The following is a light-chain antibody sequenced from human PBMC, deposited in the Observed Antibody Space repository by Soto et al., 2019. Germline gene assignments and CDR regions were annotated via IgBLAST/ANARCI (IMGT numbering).Light chain of an antibody. CDR3: QQYGSSPPYT. CDR2: GAS. J-gene: IGKJ2*01. CDR1: QSVSSNH. V-gene: IGKV3-20*01. Sequence: EIVLTQSPGTLSLSPGEGATLSCRASQSVSSNHLAWYQQKPGQAPRLLIFGASSRASDIPDRVSGSGSGTDFTLTISRLEPEDFVVYYCQQYGSSPPYTFGQGTKLEIK.